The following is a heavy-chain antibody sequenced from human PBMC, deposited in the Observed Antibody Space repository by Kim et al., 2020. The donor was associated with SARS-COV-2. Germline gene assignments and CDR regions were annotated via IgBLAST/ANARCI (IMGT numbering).Heavy chain of an antibody. V-gene: IGHV4-59*01. Sequence: PSLKSRVTISVDTAKNQFSLKLSSVTAADTAVYYCARDSPVGATVGAFDIWGQGTMVTVSS. CDR3: ARDSPVGATVGAFDI. J-gene: IGHJ3*02. D-gene: IGHD1-26*01.